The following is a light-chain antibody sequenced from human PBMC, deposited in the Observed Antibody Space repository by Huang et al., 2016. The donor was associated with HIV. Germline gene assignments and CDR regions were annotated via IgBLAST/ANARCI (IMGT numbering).Light chain of an antibody. CDR3: QQYDSLPPT. CDR1: QDISDY. CDR2: DAS. J-gene: IGKJ2*01. Sequence: DIQMTQSPSSLSASVGDRVTITCQASQDISDYLNWYQQKPGKAPKLLIYDASNLEIGVPSRFSGGGSGTDFTFTINSLQPEGIATYFCQQYDSLPPTFGRGTKLEIK. V-gene: IGKV1-33*01.